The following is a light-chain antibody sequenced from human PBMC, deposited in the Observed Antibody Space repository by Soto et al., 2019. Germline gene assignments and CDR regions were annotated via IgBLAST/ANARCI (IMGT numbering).Light chain of an antibody. J-gene: IGLJ1*01. CDR2: TNN. Sequence: SVLTQPPSASGTPGQRITISCSGSTSNIESHTVNWYQQVPGTAPRLLINTNNQRPSGVPDRFSGSKSGASAFLTISGLQSEDAATYYCATWDDSRNGVFGTGTKVTVL. V-gene: IGLV1-44*01. CDR3: ATWDDSRNGV. CDR1: TSNIESHT.